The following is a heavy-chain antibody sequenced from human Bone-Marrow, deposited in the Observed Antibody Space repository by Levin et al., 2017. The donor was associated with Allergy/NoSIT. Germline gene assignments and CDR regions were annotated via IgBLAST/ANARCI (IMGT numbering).Heavy chain of an antibody. D-gene: IGHD3-9*01. CDR1: GFNFGNSA. CDR2: IRSNIYGGTT. J-gene: IGHJ4*02. CDR3: TGDDVFRYFDFSAH. Sequence: GGSLRLSCTASGFNFGNSAVNWVRQAPGKGLEWIGFIRSNIYGGTTEYAASVEGRFTFSRDDSRSIAYLQMNSLQTEDTGVYYCTGDDVFRYFDFSAHWGRGTLVTVSS. V-gene: IGHV3-49*04.